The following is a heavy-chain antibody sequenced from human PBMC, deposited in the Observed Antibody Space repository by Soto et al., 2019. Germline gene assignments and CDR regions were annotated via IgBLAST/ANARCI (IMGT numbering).Heavy chain of an antibody. CDR2: MSGSGDNT. J-gene: IGHJ4*02. CDR3: AKGRGVLFYFDQ. V-gene: IGHV3-23*01. Sequence: EVQMLESGGGLGQPGGSLRLSCAASGFTFSTFAMTWVRQAPGKGLEWVSAMSGSGDNTYYADSVKGRFTMSRDNSKRTLYLQMNSLRGDDTAVYPCAKGRGVLFYFDQWGQGTLVTVSS. D-gene: IGHD2-21*01. CDR1: GFTFSTFA.